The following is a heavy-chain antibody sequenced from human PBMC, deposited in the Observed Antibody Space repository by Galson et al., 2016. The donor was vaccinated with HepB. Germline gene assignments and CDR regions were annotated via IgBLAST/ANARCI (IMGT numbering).Heavy chain of an antibody. CDR3: ATSGGLRSFGGVIAPLDK. J-gene: IGHJ4*02. Sequence: SVKVSCKVSGYSFSSYGISWVRQAPGQRLEWMGWITNYNENTDYAQKFKGRVTMTTETSTTTAYMELTNLRSYDTAVYYCATSGGLRSFGGVIAPLDKWGQGTLVTVSA. CDR1: GYSFSSYG. CDR2: ITNYNENT. V-gene: IGHV1-18*04. D-gene: IGHD3-16*02.